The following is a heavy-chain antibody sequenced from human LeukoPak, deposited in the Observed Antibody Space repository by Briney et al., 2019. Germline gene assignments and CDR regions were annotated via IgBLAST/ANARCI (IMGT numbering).Heavy chain of an antibody. CDR1: GGTFSSYA. Sequence: ASVKVSCKASGGTFSSYAISWVRQAPGQGLEWMGRIIPILGIANYAQKLQGRVTMTTDTSTSTAYMELRSLRSDDTAVYYCARVVGDAFDIWGQGTLVTVSS. V-gene: IGHV1-69*04. CDR3: ARVVGDAFDI. J-gene: IGHJ4*02. D-gene: IGHD3-10*01. CDR2: IIPILGIA.